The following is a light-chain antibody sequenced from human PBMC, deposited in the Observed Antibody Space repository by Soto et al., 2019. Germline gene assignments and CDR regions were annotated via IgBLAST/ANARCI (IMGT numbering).Light chain of an antibody. J-gene: IGKJ1*01. CDR1: QSIGTD. Sequence: DIQMTQSPSSLAASMGDRVSLTCRASQSIGTDLNWYQQKPGKAPKLLIYVASHLQGGVPSRLSGSVSGTEFTLTIISLQPGDLAPYFCQQPYSTPLTVGQGPKVHI. V-gene: IGKV1-39*01. CDR2: VAS. CDR3: QQPYSTPLT.